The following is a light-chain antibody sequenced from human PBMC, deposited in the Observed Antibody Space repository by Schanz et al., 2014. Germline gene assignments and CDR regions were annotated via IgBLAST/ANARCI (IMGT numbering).Light chain of an antibody. Sequence: EIVLTQSPATLSLSPGERATLSCRASQSVTTELAWYQQKPGQAPSLLIYDASNRATGIPARFSGSGFGTEFPLTISSLEPXXXXXXYCQQRSTWPLTFGQGTRLEIK. CDR2: DAS. CDR1: QSVTTE. V-gene: IGKV3-11*01. CDR3: QQRSTWPLT. J-gene: IGKJ5*01.